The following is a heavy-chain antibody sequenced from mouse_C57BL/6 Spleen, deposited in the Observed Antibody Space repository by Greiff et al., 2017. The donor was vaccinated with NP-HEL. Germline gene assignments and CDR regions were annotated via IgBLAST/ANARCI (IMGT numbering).Heavy chain of an antibody. J-gene: IGHJ1*03. CDR3: ARRGIYYGGYWYFDV. CDR2: IDPNSGGT. D-gene: IGHD1-1*01. CDR1: GYTFTSYW. V-gene: IGHV1-72*01. Sequence: QVQLKQPGAELVKPGASVKLSCKASGYTFTSYWMHWVKQRPGRGLEWIGRIDPNSGGTKYNEKFKSKATLTVDKPSSTAYMQLSSLTSEDSAVYYCARRGIYYGGYWYFDVWGTGTTGTVSS.